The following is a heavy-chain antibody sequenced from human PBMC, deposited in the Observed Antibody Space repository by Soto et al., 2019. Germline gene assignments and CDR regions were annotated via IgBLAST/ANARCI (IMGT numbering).Heavy chain of an antibody. J-gene: IGHJ4*02. V-gene: IGHV3-30-3*01. CDR3: ARDQEEWLIRYYFDY. D-gene: IGHD3-3*01. CDR2: ISYDGSNK. CDR1: GFTFSSYA. Sequence: PGASLRLSCAASGFTFSSYAMHWVRQAPGKGLEWVAVISYDGSNKYYADSVKGRFTISRDNSKNTLYLQMNSLRAEDTAVYYCARDQEEWLIRYYFDYWGQGSLVTVSS.